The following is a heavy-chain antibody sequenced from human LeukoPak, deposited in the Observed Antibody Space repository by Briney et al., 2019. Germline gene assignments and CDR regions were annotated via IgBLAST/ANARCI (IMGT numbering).Heavy chain of an antibody. CDR2: IREERGQE. V-gene: IGHV3-7*01. Sequence: PGGSLRLSCVASGLTVSNHWMSWVRQAPGKGLEWVANIREERGQEYYVDSVKGRFTISKNSAKNSLYLQMNSLRAEDTAVYYCASPPYLGSGSGAGDYYYGMDVWGQGTTVTVSS. D-gene: IGHD6-19*01. CDR1: GLTVSNHW. J-gene: IGHJ6*02. CDR3: ASPPYLGSGSGAGDYYYGMDV.